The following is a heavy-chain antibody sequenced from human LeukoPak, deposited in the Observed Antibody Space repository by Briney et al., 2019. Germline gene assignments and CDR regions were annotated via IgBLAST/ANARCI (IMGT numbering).Heavy chain of an antibody. D-gene: IGHD5-18*01. CDR3: ARDRGTAMVLYYFDY. Sequence: GGSLRLSCAASGFTFDDYAMHWVRQAPGKGLEWVAVIWYDGSNKYYADSVKGRFTISRDNSKNTLYLQMNSLRAEDTAVYYCARDRGTAMVLYYFDYWGQGTLVTVSS. V-gene: IGHV3-33*08. CDR2: IWYDGSNK. J-gene: IGHJ4*02. CDR1: GFTFDDYA.